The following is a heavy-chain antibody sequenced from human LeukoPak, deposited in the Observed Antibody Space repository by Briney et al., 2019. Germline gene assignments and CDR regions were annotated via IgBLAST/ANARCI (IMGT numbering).Heavy chain of an antibody. D-gene: IGHD3-10*01. V-gene: IGHV3-30-3*01. Sequence: GGSLRLSCAASGFTFDNYAMSWVRQTPGKGLEWVAVISYDGSNKYYADSVKGRSTISRDNSKNTVYLQMNSLRAEDTAVYYCALGGASGSYYNFDYWGQGTLVTASS. CDR1: GFTFDNYA. CDR2: ISYDGSNK. CDR3: ALGGASGSYYNFDY. J-gene: IGHJ4*02.